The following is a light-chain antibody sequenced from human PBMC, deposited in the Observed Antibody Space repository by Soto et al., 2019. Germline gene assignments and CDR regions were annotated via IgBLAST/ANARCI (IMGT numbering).Light chain of an antibody. J-gene: IGLJ3*02. V-gene: IGLV1-44*01. CDR2: SNN. CDR1: SSNIGSNT. Sequence: LTQPPSASGTPGQRVTISCSGSSSNIGSNTVNWYQQLPGTAPKLLIYSNNQRPSGVPDRFSGSKSGTSASLAISGLQSEDEADYYCAAWDDSLGWVFGGGTKLTVL. CDR3: AAWDDSLGWV.